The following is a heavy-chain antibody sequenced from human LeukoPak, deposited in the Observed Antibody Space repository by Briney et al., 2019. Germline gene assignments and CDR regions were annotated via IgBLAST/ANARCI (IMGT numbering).Heavy chain of an antibody. CDR3: AIATTGRGAFGS. D-gene: IGHD1-1*01. Sequence: GGSLRLSCAASGFTFSAYGMHWVRQAPGGGLEWVAVISYHGINKYYVDSVKGRFTISRDNSKNSLSLQMNSLTAEDTAIYYCAIATTGRGAFGSWGQGTLVSVSS. J-gene: IGHJ4*02. CDR1: GFTFSAYG. CDR2: ISYHGINK. V-gene: IGHV3-30*03.